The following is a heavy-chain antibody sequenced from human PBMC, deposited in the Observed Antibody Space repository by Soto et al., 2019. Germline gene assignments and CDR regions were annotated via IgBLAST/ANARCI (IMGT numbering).Heavy chain of an antibody. J-gene: IGHJ6*03. CDR1: GYTFTSYD. CDR3: ARAIAARPNYSYYMDV. CDR2: MNPNSGNT. D-gene: IGHD6-6*01. V-gene: IGHV1-8*01. Sequence: QVQLVQSGAEVKKPGASVKVSCKASGYTFTSYDINWVRQATGQGLEWMGWMNPNSGNTGYAQKFQGRVTMTRNTSISTAYMELSSLRSEDTAVYYCARAIAARPNYSYYMDVWGKGTTVTVSS.